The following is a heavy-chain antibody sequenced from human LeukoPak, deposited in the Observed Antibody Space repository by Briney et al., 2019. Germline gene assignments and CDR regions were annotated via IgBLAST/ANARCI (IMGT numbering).Heavy chain of an antibody. V-gene: IGHV1-18*01. CDR1: GYTFTSYG. J-gene: IGHJ4*02. D-gene: IGHD2-21*02. CDR3: ATRDGCGGGDCYDEYYFDY. CDR2: ISAYNGNT. Sequence: ASVKVSCKASGYTFTSYGISWVRQAPGQGLEWMGWISAYNGNTNYAQKLQGRVTMTTDTSTSTAYMELRSLRSDDTAVYYCATRDGCGGGDCYDEYYFDYWGQGTLSPSPQ.